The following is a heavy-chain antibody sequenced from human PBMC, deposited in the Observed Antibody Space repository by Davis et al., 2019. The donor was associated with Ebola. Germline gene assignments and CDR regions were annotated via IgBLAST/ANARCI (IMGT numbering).Heavy chain of an antibody. Sequence: SVKVSCKASGGTISSSGISWVRQAPGQGLEWIGGIIPIFGTADYAQKFQGRVTITADASSNTVYMELTSLRSEDMAVYYCARADDQWLSGLDIKTPNWYFDLWGRGTVVTVSS. J-gene: IGHJ2*01. D-gene: IGHD6-19*01. V-gene: IGHV1-69*13. CDR3: ARADDQWLSGLDIKTPNWYFDL. CDR1: GGTISSSG. CDR2: IIPIFGTA.